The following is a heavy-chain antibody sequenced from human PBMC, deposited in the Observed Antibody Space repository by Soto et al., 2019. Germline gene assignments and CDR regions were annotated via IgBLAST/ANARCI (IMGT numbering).Heavy chain of an antibody. Sequence: EVQLVESGGGLVQPGGSLRLSCAASEFTFSTNWMTWVRQSPGKGLEWVANIKEDGSEKYYGDSVKGRFTISRDNAKNSLFLQMNSLRAEDSAIYYCVRHVDWTFDFWGQGTLVTVSS. J-gene: IGHJ4*02. CDR2: IKEDGSEK. V-gene: IGHV3-7*01. CDR1: EFTFSTNW. D-gene: IGHD1-1*01. CDR3: VRHVDWTFDF.